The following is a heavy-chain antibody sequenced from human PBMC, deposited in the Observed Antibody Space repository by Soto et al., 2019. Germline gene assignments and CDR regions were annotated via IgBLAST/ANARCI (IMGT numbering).Heavy chain of an antibody. D-gene: IGHD6-6*01. CDR3: ARGGGSSPFDY. Sequence: SLRLSCAASGFTFSDHYMAWFRQTPERGLEWLVYISHRSLTIYHARSVKDRFTISRDDATDSIYLQMNNLRVDDTAVYFCARGGGSSPFDYWGQGTVVTVYS. CDR2: ISHRSLTI. J-gene: IGHJ4*02. CDR1: GFTFSDHY. V-gene: IGHV3-11*01.